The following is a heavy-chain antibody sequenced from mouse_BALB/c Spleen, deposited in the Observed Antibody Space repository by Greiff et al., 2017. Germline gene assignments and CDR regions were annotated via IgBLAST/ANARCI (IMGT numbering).Heavy chain of an antibody. Sequence: EVKLVESGGGLVQPGGSLKLSCAASGFTFSSYGMSWVRQTPDKRLELVATINSNGGSTYYPDSVKGRFTIPRDNAKNTLYLQMSSLKSEDTAMYYCAREEGAYYGNYYAMDDWGQGTSVTVSS. D-gene: IGHD2-10*01. V-gene: IGHV5-6-3*01. CDR1: GFTFSSYG. J-gene: IGHJ4*01. CDR3: AREEGAYYGNYYAMDD. CDR2: INSNGGST.